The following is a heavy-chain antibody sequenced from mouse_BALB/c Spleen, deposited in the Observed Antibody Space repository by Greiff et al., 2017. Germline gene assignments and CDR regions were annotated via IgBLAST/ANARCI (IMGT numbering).Heavy chain of an antibody. CDR1: GYSITSGYY. CDR2: ISYDGSN. CDR3: ARKHYYGPLYAMDY. D-gene: IGHD1-1*01. V-gene: IGHV3-6*02. Sequence: VQLKESGPGLVKPSQSLSLTCSVTGYSITSGYYWNWIRQFPGNKLEWMGYISYDGSNNYNPSLKNRISITRDTSKNQFFLKLNSVTTEDTATYYCARKHYYGPLYAMDYWGQGTSVTVSS. J-gene: IGHJ4*01.